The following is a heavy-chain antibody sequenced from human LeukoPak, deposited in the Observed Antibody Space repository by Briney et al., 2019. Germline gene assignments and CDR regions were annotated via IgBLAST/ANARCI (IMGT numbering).Heavy chain of an antibody. CDR2: IRHDGSNK. Sequence: GGSVSVSFVSSGFTFSSYDIHWVRQAPGKGLEWVAFIRHDGSNKYYADSVKGRFTISRDNLKNTVYLQMKSLRAEDTAVYYCAKVYTALARDFDYWGQGTLVTVSS. CDR1: GFTFSSYD. CDR3: AKVYTALARDFDY. D-gene: IGHD5-18*01. J-gene: IGHJ4*02. V-gene: IGHV3-30*02.